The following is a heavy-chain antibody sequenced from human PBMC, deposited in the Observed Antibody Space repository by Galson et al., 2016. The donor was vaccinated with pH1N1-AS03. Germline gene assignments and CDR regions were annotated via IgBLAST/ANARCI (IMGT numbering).Heavy chain of an antibody. CDR1: GFSFSASW. CDR2: IRQVGSEK. V-gene: IGHV3-7*03. D-gene: IGHD1-14*01. J-gene: IGHJ2*01. CDR3: ARESPLNPYLDL. Sequence: SLRLSCAASGFSFSASWMSCVRQAPGKGLELVANIRQVGSEKYYVDSVEGRFTISRDNAKNSLELQMNSLRDEDRAVYYCARESPLNPYLDLWGRGTLVTVSS.